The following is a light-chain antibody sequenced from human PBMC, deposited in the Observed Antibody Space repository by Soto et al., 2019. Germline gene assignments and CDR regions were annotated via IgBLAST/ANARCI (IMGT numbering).Light chain of an antibody. J-gene: IGKJ1*01. Sequence: DIQMIQSPSALSASVGDRVTITCRASQSISRRLAWYQQKPGKAPKLLLYDASSLESGVPAGFSGSRSGKQFTLTISSLQPDDFETYYSKPYNSYPWTFGKETKVDTK. CDR2: DAS. CDR1: QSISRR. CDR3: KPYNSYPWT. V-gene: IGKV1-5*01.